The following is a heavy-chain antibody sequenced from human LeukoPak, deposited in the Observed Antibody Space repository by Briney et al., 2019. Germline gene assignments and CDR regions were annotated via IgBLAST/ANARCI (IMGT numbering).Heavy chain of an antibody. CDR3: ALREGYCSSTSCPGFDP. D-gene: IGHD2-2*01. J-gene: IGHJ5*02. V-gene: IGHV5-51*01. Sequence: GESLKISCKGSGYSFASYWIGWVRQRPGKGLEWMGVIFPGDSDTRYSPSFQGQGTISADKSISTAYLQWSSLKASDTAMYYCALREGYCSSTSCPGFDPWGQGTLVTVSS. CDR2: IFPGDSDT. CDR1: GYSFASYW.